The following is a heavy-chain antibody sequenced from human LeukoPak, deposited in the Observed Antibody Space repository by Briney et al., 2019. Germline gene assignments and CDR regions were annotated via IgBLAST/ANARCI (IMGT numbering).Heavy chain of an antibody. CDR2: INHSGST. CDR1: GFTFSSYS. CDR3: ARRVVGATMGDYYYYMDV. Sequence: GSLRLSCAASGFTFSSYSMNWIRQPPGKGLEWIGEINHSGSTNYNPSLKSRVTISVDTSKNQFSLKLSSVTAADTAVYYCARRVVGATMGDYYYYMDVWGKGTTVTISS. D-gene: IGHD1-26*01. V-gene: IGHV4-34*01. J-gene: IGHJ6*03.